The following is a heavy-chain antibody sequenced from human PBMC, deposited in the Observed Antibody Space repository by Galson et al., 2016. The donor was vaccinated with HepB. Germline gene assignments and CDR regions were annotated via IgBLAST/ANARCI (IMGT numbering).Heavy chain of an antibody. V-gene: IGHV3-30*19. CDR2: ISYGGGVK. CDR1: GFTFSRYG. J-gene: IGHJ4*02. Sequence: SLRLSCAASGFTFSRYGMHWVRQAPGKGLEWVAAISYGGGVKQYADSVKGRFTVSRDNSKNTLFLQMNSLRVEDTAVYYCSKLDGGRECPRDDWGQGTLVTVSS. D-gene: IGHD2-21*01. CDR3: SKLDGGRECPRDD.